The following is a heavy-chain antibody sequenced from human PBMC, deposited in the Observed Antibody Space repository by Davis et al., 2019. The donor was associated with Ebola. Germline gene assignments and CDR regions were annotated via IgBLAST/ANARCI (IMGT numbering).Heavy chain of an antibody. J-gene: IGHJ4*02. CDR2: ISAGGGST. V-gene: IGHV3-23*01. D-gene: IGHD2-15*01. Sequence: GESLKISCAASGFTFSSYAMSWVRQAPGKGLEWVSSISAGGGSTHYADSVKGRFTISRDNSKNTLYLQMNSLRAEDTATYYCARYCHYTDCSYFDCWGQGTMVAVSS. CDR1: GFTFSSYA. CDR3: ARYCHYTDCSYFDC.